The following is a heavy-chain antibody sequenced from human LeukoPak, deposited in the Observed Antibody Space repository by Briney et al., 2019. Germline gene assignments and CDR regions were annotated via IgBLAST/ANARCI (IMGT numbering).Heavy chain of an antibody. CDR3: AKDGYYYGSALGY. CDR1: GFTFSSYG. Sequence: GGSLRLSCAASGFTFSSYGMYWVRQAPGKGLEWVAVISYDGSNKYYADSVKGRFTISRDNSKNTLYLQMNSLRAEDTAVYYCAKDGYYYGSALGYWGQGTLVTVSS. J-gene: IGHJ4*02. CDR2: ISYDGSNK. V-gene: IGHV3-30*18. D-gene: IGHD3-10*01.